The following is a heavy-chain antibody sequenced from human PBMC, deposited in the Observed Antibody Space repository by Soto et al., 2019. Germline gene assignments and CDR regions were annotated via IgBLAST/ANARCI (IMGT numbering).Heavy chain of an antibody. CDR3: VKDDGGYPSTAPH. V-gene: IGHV3-23*01. J-gene: IGHJ4*02. CDR1: GITISNYP. Sequence: EVQLLESGGGLVQPGGSLRLSCAASGITISNYPMSWVRQAPGKGLDWVSGISGSVDRTYYADSAKGLFSISKDTSNNSLSLQLDSLGVEDTAVYFCVKDDGGYPSTAPHWGQGTLVTVSS. D-gene: IGHD3-22*01. CDR2: ISGSVDRT.